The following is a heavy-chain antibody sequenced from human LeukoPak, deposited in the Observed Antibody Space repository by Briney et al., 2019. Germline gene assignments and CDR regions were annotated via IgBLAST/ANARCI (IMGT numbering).Heavy chain of an antibody. CDR2: IYSCGST. Sequence: GGSLRLSCAASGFTVSSNYMSWVRQAPGKGLEWVSVIYSCGSTYYADSVKGRFTISRDNSKNTLYLQMNSLRAEDTAVYYCGRDLGGRSGYWGQGTLVTVSS. CDR3: GRDLGGRSGY. J-gene: IGHJ4*02. CDR1: GFTVSSNY. D-gene: IGHD1-26*01. V-gene: IGHV3-53*01.